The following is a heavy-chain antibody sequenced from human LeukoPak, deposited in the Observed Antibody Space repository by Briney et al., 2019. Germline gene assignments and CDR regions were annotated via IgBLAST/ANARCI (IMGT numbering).Heavy chain of an antibody. Sequence: SETLSLTCTVSGGSIISYYWSWIRQPAGKGLEWIGRIYTSGSTNYNPSLKSRVTMSVDTSKNQFSLKLSSVTAADTAVYYCARGPGTAGLCYFDYWGQGTLVTVSS. CDR2: IYTSGST. CDR3: ARGPGTAGLCYFDY. V-gene: IGHV4-4*07. CDR1: GGSIISYY. J-gene: IGHJ4*02. D-gene: IGHD2-21*01.